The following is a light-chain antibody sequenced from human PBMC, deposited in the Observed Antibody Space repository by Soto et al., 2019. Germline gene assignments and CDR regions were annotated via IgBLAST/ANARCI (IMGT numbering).Light chain of an antibody. V-gene: IGKV3-20*01. CDR3: QQYGSSALYT. Sequence: EIVLTQSPGTLSLSPGERATLSCRASQSVSSSYLAWYQQKPGQAPRLLLYGASSRATGIPDRFSGSGSGTDFPLTISRLEPEDFAVYYCQQYGSSALYTFGQGTKLEIK. CDR1: QSVSSSY. J-gene: IGKJ2*01. CDR2: GAS.